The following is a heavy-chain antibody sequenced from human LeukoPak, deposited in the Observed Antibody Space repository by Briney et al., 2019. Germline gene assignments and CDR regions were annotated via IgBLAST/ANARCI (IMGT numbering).Heavy chain of an antibody. J-gene: IGHJ6*02. CDR2: ISRSSSYI. Sequence: GGSLRLSCAASGFTFSSYSMNWVRQAPGKGLEWVSSISRSSSYIYYADSVKGRFTISRDNAKNSLYLQMDSLRAEDTAVYYCARGRGVRFLEWLSLHYGMDVWGQGTTVTVSS. CDR1: GFTFSSYS. V-gene: IGHV3-21*01. D-gene: IGHD3-3*01. CDR3: ARGRGVRFLEWLSLHYGMDV.